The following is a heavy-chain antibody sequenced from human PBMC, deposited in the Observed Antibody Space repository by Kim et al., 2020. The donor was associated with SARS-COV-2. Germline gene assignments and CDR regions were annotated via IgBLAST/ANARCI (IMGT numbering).Heavy chain of an antibody. CDR3: ARDRNYYGSETGGMDV. J-gene: IGHJ6*02. D-gene: IGHD3-10*01. V-gene: IGHV3-30*07. Sequence: SVKGRFTISRDNSKNTLYLQMNSLRAEDTAVYYCARDRNYYGSETGGMDVWGQGTTVTVSS.